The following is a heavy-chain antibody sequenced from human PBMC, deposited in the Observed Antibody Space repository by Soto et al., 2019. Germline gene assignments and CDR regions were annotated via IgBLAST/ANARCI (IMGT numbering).Heavy chain of an antibody. CDR1: GGSFNTFY. D-gene: IGHD5-12*01. CDR2: IFSSGST. Sequence: PSETLSLTCTVSGGSFNTFYWSWVRQPAGKGLEWIGRIFSSGSTSFSPSLESRVAMSVDTSKNHFSLNLSSVTAADMAVYYCAREGSYSAYNFAHGIPLWSFDFSGQGALVTVYS. J-gene: IGHJ4*02. V-gene: IGHV4-4*07. CDR3: AREGSYSAYNFAHGIPLWSFDF.